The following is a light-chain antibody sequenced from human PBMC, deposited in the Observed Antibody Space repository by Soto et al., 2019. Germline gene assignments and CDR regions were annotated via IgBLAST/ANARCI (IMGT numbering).Light chain of an antibody. V-gene: IGLV2-14*01. Sequence: QSALTQPASVSGSPGQSITISCTGTSSDVGGYNYVSWYQQHPGKAPKLMIYDVGNRPSGVSNRFSGSKSGNTASLTISGVQAEDEGDYYCSPYTSSSPPVVIGGGTKLTVL. CDR1: SSDVGGYNY. CDR2: DVG. CDR3: SPYTSSSPPVV. J-gene: IGLJ2*01.